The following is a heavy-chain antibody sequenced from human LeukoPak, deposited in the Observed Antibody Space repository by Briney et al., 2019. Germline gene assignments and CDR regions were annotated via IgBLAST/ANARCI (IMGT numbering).Heavy chain of an antibody. CDR3: AELGITMIGGV. CDR2: ISSSGSTI. J-gene: IGHJ6*04. Sequence: GGSLRLSCAASGFTFSSYAMHWVRQAPGKGLEWVSYISSSGSTIYYADSVKGRSTISRDNAKNSLYLQMNSLRAEDTAVYYCAELGITMIGGVWGKGTTVTISS. V-gene: IGHV3-48*03. CDR1: GFTFSSYA. D-gene: IGHD3-10*02.